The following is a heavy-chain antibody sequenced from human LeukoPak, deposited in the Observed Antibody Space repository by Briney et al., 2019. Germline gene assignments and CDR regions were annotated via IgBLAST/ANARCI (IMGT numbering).Heavy chain of an antibody. CDR3: ARRGYSGLAMDV. CDR2: VYYSGST. J-gene: IGHJ6*02. D-gene: IGHD5-12*01. Sequence: SETLSLTCTVSGGSISSYYWIWIQQPPGKGLEWIGHVYYSGSTKYSPSLKSRVTISVDTSKNQFSLKLSSVTAADTAVYYCARRGYSGLAMDVWGQGTTVTVSS. V-gene: IGHV4-59*08. CDR1: GGSISSYY.